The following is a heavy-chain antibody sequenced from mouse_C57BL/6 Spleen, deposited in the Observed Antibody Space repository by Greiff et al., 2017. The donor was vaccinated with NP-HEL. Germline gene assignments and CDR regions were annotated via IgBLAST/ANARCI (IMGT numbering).Heavy chain of an antibody. CDR2: ISSGSSTI. J-gene: IGHJ4*01. V-gene: IGHV5-17*01. CDR1: GFTFSDYG. CDR3: ARRPSTYYAMDY. D-gene: IGHD2-10*02. Sequence: DVKLVESGGGLVKPGGSLKLSCAASGFTFSDYGMHWVRQAPEKGLEWVAYISSGSSTIYYADTVKGRFTISRDNAKNTLFLQMTSLRSEDTAMYYCARRPSTYYAMDYWGQGTSVTVSS.